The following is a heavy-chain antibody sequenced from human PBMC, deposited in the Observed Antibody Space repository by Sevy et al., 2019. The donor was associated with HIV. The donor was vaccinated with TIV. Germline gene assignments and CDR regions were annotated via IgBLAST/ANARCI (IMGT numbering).Heavy chain of an antibody. D-gene: IGHD2-21*01. CDR3: ARGPSCLEVKNVPVDY. V-gene: IGHV3-48*01. Sequence: GGSLRLSCAASGFTFSSNSMNWVRQAPGKGLEWISYINSRSSTIHYADSVKGRFTISSDNAKNSLYLQMSSLRAADTAMYYCARGPSCLEVKNVPVDYWGQGTLVTVSS. J-gene: IGHJ4*02. CDR1: GFTFSSNS. CDR2: INSRSSTI.